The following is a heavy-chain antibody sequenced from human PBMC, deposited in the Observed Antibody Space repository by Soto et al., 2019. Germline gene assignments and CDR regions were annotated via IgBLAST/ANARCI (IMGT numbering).Heavy chain of an antibody. Sequence: GGSLRLSCAASGLTFSSYGLHWVRQAPGQGLEWVAVMWYDGSYEYYANSVKGRFTISRGKSKNTLYLQMNSLRAEDTAVYYCARDDKKYYDFWSGSPPPMDVWGQGTTVTVSS. CDR2: MWYDGSYE. J-gene: IGHJ6*02. D-gene: IGHD3-3*01. V-gene: IGHV3-33*01. CDR1: GLTFSSYG. CDR3: ARDDKKYYDFWSGSPPPMDV.